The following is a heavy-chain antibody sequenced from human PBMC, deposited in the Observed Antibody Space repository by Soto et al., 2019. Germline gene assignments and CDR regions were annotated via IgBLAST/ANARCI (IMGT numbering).Heavy chain of an antibody. Sequence: SETLSLTCTVSGGSISSVGYYWSWIRQHPGKGLEWIGYIYYSGSTYYNPSLKSRVTISVDTSKNQFSLKLSSVTAADTAVYYCDREFSNSPRAFHSCGKGCLVTVSS. CDR2: IYYSGST. CDR1: GGSISSVGYY. CDR3: DREFSNSPRAFHS. V-gene: IGHV4-31*03. D-gene: IGHD6-6*01. J-gene: IGHJ4*02.